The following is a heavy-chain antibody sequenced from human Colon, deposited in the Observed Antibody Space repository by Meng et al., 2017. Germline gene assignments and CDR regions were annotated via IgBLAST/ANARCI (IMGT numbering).Heavy chain of an antibody. J-gene: IGHJ4*02. CDR2: ISTRTYGVTT. CDR1: GFSFSDAW. D-gene: IGHD7-27*01. CDR3: TRDELGIADY. Sequence: GGSLRLSCAASGFSFSDAWMSWVRQAPGKGLEWVGRISTRTYGVTTHYAAPVEGRFTISRDDSKNTMFLQMNSLKTEDTALYYCTRDELGIADYWGQGTLVTVSS. V-gene: IGHV3-15*01.